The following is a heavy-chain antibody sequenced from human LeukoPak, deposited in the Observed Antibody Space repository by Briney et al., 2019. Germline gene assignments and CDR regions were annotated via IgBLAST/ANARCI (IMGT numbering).Heavy chain of an antibody. CDR1: GFLFNSYW. D-gene: IGHD2/OR15-2a*01. J-gene: IGHJ4*02. V-gene: IGHV3-74*01. CDR3: ARESAIVLVPFDS. CDR2: INSDGSST. Sequence: QAGGSLRLSCAASGFLFNSYWMHWVRQAPGKGLVWVSRINSDGSSTTYADSVKGRFTISRDNAKNTLYLQMNTLRGEDTAVYYCARESAIVLVPFDSWGQGTLVTVSS.